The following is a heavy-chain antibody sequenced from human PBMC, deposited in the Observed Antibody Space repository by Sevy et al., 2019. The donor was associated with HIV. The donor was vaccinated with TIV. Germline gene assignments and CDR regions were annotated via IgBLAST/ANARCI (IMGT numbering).Heavy chain of an antibody. V-gene: IGHV1-46*01. CDR3: ARDHSCPYYYDSSGYGAFDI. D-gene: IGHD3-22*01. CDR2: INPSGGST. Sequence: ASVKVSCKASGYTFTSYYMHWVRQAPGQGLEWMGIINPSGGSTSNAQKFQGRVTMTRDTSTSTVYMELSSLRSEDTAVYYCARDHSCPYYYDSSGYGAFDIWGQGTMVTVSS. J-gene: IGHJ3*02. CDR1: GYTFTSYY.